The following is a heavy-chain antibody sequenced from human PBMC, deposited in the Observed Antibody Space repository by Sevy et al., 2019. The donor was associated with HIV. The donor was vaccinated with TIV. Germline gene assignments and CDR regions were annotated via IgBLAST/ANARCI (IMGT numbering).Heavy chain of an antibody. CDR2: IDQDGSDK. CDR3: ARAGGWGNINHSNQILDI. Sequence: GGSLRLSCAASEFIFTGYWMSWVRQAPGKGLEWVANIDQDGSDKRYVDSVRGRFTISRDNANNFLYLQMSSLRADDTPVYYCARAGGWGNINHSNQILDIWGHGTKVTVSS. CDR1: EFIFTGYW. D-gene: IGHD3-16*01. V-gene: IGHV3-7*01. J-gene: IGHJ3*02.